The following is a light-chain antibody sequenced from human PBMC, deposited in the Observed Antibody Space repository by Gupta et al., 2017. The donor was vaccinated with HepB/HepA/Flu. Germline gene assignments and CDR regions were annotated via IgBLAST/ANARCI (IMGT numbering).Light chain of an antibody. V-gene: IGKV2-24*01. CDR1: ESLVHSDGNTY. Sequence: DIVMTQTPLSSPVTLGQPASISCRASESLVHSDGNTYLNWLQQRPGQPPRLQIYKISNRFCGVPDRFSGSGAGTDFTLKISRGEAEDVGIYYCRQAKRFPGTFGQGTKVEIK. CDR2: KIS. CDR3: RQAKRFPGT. J-gene: IGKJ1*01.